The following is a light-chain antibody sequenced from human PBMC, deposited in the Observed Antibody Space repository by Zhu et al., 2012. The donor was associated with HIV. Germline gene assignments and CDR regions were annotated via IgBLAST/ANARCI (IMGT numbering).Light chain of an antibody. J-gene: IGKJ2*01. CDR3: QHYVPSPMYT. V-gene: IGKV3-20*01. CDR2: GAS. CDR1: QGVSRNY. Sequence: EIVLTQSPGTLSLSPGERATLSCRASQGVSRNYLAWYQQKPGQAPRLLIYGASRRVTGIPDRFSGSGSGTDFTLTISRLEPEDFAVYYCQHYVPSPMYTFGQGTKLEIK.